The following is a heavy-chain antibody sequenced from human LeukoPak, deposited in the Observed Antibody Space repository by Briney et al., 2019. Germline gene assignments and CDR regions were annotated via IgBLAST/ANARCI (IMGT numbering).Heavy chain of an antibody. CDR2: ISYDGSNK. CDR3: AKDINGYSYGYHGFDI. D-gene: IGHD5-18*01. Sequence: PGGSLRLSCAASGFTFSSYGMHWVRQAPGKGLEWVAVISYDGSNKYYADSVKGRFTISRDNSKNTLYLQMNSLRAEDTAVYYCAKDINGYSYGYHGFDIWGQGTMVTVSS. V-gene: IGHV3-30*18. J-gene: IGHJ3*02. CDR1: GFTFSSYG.